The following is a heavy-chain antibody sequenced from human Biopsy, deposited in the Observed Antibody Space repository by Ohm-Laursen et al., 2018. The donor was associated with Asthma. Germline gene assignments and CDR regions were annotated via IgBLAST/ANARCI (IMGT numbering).Heavy chain of an antibody. CDR1: GYTFTSYA. CDR3: ASSIAVADSDAFDI. CDR2: INAGNGNT. J-gene: IGHJ3*02. D-gene: IGHD6-19*01. V-gene: IGHV1-3*01. Sequence: SSVKVSCKASGYTFTSYAMHWMRQAPGQRLEWMGWINAGNGNTKYSQKFQGRVTITRDTSASTAYMELSSLRSEDTAVYYCASSIAVADSDAFDIWGQGTMVTVSS.